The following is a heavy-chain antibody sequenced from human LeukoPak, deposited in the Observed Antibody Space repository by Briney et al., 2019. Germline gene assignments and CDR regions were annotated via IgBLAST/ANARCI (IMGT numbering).Heavy chain of an antibody. Sequence: ASVKVSCKASGYTFTGYYMHWVRQAPGQGLEWMGWINPNSGGTNYAQKFQGRVTMTRDTSISTAYMELSRLRSEDTAVYYCARDVSSGWYSYYYYYYGMDVRGQGTTVTVSS. J-gene: IGHJ6*02. CDR2: INPNSGGT. CDR1: GYTFTGYY. D-gene: IGHD6-19*01. CDR3: ARDVSSGWYSYYYYYYGMDV. V-gene: IGHV1-2*02.